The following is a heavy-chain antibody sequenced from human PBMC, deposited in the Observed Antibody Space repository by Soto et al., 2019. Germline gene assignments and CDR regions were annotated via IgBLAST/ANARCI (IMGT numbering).Heavy chain of an antibody. CDR2: ISNDGSIQ. D-gene: IGHD2-15*01. Sequence: GGSLRLSCAASGFTFGSNAMHWVRQAPGKGLEWVTVISNDGSIQYYADSVEGRFTISRDNSKNTVYLQMNSLRAEDTAVYYCARDIYVGGTIGAPDYWGQGILVTVSS. J-gene: IGHJ4*02. CDR3: ARDIYVGGTIGAPDY. CDR1: GFTFGSNA. V-gene: IGHV3-30-3*01.